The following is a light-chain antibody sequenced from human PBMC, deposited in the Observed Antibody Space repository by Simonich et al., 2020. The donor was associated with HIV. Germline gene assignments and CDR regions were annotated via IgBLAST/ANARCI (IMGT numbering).Light chain of an antibody. CDR2: YAS. CDR3: QQYNKWPLL. J-gene: IGKJ2*01. V-gene: IGKV3-15*01. CDR1: QNIAGN. Sequence: EIVLTQSPGTLSLSPGERAALSCRASQNIAGNLAWYQQKPGQAPRLLIYYASTRATGIPARFSGSGSGTEFTLTISSMQSEDFAVYYCQQYNKWPLLFGQGTKLEIK.